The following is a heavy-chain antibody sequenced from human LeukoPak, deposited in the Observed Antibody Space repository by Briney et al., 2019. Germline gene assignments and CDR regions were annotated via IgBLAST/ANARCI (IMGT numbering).Heavy chain of an antibody. CDR1: GFTFSGSA. J-gene: IGHJ5*02. D-gene: IGHD1-26*01. Sequence: GGSLRLSCAASGFTFSGSAIHWVRQSSGKGLEWVGQIDKKDKGYATATAYAASVKGRFTISRDDSINTAHLQMKSLKTEDTALYYCTRDSGTYNWFDPWGQGTLVTVSS. CDR2: IDKKDKGYATAT. CDR3: TRDSGTYNWFDP. V-gene: IGHV3-73*01.